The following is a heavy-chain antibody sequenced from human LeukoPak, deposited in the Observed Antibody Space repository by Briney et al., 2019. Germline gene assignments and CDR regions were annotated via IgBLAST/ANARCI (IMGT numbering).Heavy chain of an antibody. CDR3: AREEMATINY. CDR2: INHSGST. CDR1: GGSFSGYY. D-gene: IGHD5-24*01. J-gene: IGHJ4*02. V-gene: IGHV4-34*01. Sequence: PSETLSLTCAVYGGSFSGYYWSWTRQPPGKGLEWIGEINHSGSTNYNPSLKSRVTISVDTSKNQFSLKLSSVTAADTAVYYCAREEMATINYWGQGTLVTVSS.